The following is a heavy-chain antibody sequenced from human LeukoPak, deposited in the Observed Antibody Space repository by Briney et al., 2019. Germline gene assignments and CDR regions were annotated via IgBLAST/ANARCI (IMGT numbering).Heavy chain of an antibody. CDR2: INPHSGGT. CDR1: HYILTQHW. Sequence: ASMKVSCKHSHYILTQHWLHLGLGAPGQGLEWMGWINPHSGGTNYAQNFQYRVTMTGDTSNSTAYLKLSTLISADTAVYYGASQSDDVDISAQWGQGTLVTVSS. D-gene: IGHD3-9*01. CDR3: ASQSDDVDISAQ. V-gene: IGHV1-2*02. J-gene: IGHJ4*02.